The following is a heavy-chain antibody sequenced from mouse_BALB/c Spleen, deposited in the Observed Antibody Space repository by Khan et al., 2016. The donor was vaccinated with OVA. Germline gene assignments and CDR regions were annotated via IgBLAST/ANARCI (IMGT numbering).Heavy chain of an antibody. J-gene: IGHJ2*01. D-gene: IGHD1-2*01. Sequence: EVQLQESGPGLVKPSQSLSLTCTVTGYSITSGYAWNWIRQFPGNKLEWMGYISYSGVTSYTPSLKSRISITRDTSKNQFFLHLNSVPHEDTATYYGARGNYYGYDFDYWGQGTTLTVSS. CDR3: ARGNYYGYDFDY. CDR2: ISYSGVT. CDR1: GYSITSGYA. V-gene: IGHV3-2*02.